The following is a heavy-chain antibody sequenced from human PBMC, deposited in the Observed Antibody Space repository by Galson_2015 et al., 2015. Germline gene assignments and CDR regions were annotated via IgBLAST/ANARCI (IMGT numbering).Heavy chain of an antibody. V-gene: IGHV3-23*01. Sequence: SLRLSCAASGFTFSTYAMSWVRQAPGKGLEWVSTLTGSGGTTYYADSVKGWFTISRDNPKNTLYLQMNSLRAEDTAVYYCARYTRGNVGADAVDIWGQGTMVTVSS. D-gene: IGHD3-10*01. CDR2: LTGSGGTT. CDR1: GFTFSTYA. CDR3: ARYTRGNVGADAVDI. J-gene: IGHJ3*02.